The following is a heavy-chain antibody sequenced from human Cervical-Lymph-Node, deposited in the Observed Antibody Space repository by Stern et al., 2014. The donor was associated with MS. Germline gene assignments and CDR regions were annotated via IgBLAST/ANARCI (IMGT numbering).Heavy chain of an antibody. J-gene: IGHJ4*02. V-gene: IGHV1-18*01. CDR3: ARDGHDFWSGYYRFDY. D-gene: IGHD3-3*01. CDR2: ISAYHGNT. Sequence: QMQLVQSGAEVKKPGASVKVSCKASGYTFTSYGISWVRQAPGQGLEWMGWISAYHGNTNYAQKLQGRVTMTTDTSTSTAYMELRSLRSDDTAVYYCARDGHDFWSGYYRFDYWGQGTLVTVSS. CDR1: GYTFTSYG.